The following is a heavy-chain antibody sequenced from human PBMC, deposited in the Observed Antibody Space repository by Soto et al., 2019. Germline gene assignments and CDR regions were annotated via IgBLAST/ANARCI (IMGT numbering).Heavy chain of an antibody. CDR3: ARSPGGYCTNGVCYTTTSSWYYFDY. CDR1: GGTFSSYT. V-gene: IGHV1-69*02. J-gene: IGHJ4*02. CDR2: IIPILGIA. Sequence: SVKVSCKASGGTFSSYTISWVRQAPGQGLEWMGRIIPILGIANYAQKFQGRVTITADKSTSTAYMELSSLRSEDTAVYYCARSPGGYCTNGVCYTTTSSWYYFDYWGQGTLVTVSS. D-gene: IGHD2-8*01.